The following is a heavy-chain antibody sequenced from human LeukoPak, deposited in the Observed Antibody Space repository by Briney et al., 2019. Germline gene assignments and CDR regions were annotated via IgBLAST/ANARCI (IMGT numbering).Heavy chain of an antibody. CDR1: GYTFTSYG. CDR3: AREPGTTSRQYFDY. CDR2: ISAYNGNT. J-gene: IGHJ4*02. D-gene: IGHD1-1*01. Sequence: ASVKVSCKASGYTFTSYGISWVRQAPGQGLEWMGWISAYNGNTNYAQKLQGRVTMTTDTSTSTAYMELRSLRSDDTAVYYCAREPGTTSRQYFDYWGQGTLVTVSS. V-gene: IGHV1-18*01.